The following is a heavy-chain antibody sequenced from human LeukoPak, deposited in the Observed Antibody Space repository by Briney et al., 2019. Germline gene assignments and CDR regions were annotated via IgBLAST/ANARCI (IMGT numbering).Heavy chain of an antibody. CDR2: INDDGSFR. D-gene: IGHD3-10*01. CDR3: ARVSGPGMNEYYHL. Sequence: PGGSLRLSCAASGITFSGAWMHWVRQAPGKGLVWVSRINDDGSFRRYANSVKGRFTISRDNAKNTLFLQMDSLRAEDTAVYYRARVSGPGMNEYYHLWGQGTLVTVSS. V-gene: IGHV3-74*01. CDR1: GITFSGAW. J-gene: IGHJ1*01.